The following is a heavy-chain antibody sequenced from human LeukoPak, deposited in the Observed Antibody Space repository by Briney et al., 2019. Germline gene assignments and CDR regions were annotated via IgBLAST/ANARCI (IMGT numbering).Heavy chain of an antibody. V-gene: IGHV3-30*18. J-gene: IGHJ4*02. Sequence: PGGSLRLSCADSGFTSSSYGMHWVRQAPGKGLEWVAVISYDGSNKYYADSVKGGFTISRENTKNTLYLQMNSLRAEDPAVYYCAKSEFRLPGNYFDYWGQGTLVTVSS. CDR3: AKSEFRLPGNYFDY. CDR1: GFTSSSYG. CDR2: ISYDGSNK. D-gene: IGHD3-10*01.